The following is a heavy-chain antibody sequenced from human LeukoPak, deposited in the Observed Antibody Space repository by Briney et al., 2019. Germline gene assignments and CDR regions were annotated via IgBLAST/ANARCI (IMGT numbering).Heavy chain of an antibody. CDR1: GFTFSSYS. CDR2: ISSSNNTK. J-gene: IGHJ4*02. V-gene: IGHV3-48*04. D-gene: IGHD2-21*02. CDR3: ARDRGSAYCGGDCYPRYFDY. Sequence: GGSLRLSCAASGFTFSSYSMNWVRQAPGKGLEWVAHISSSNNTKYYADSVKGRFTISRDNAKNSLYLQMNSLRAEDTAVYYCARDRGSAYCGGDCYPRYFDYWGQGNLVTVSS.